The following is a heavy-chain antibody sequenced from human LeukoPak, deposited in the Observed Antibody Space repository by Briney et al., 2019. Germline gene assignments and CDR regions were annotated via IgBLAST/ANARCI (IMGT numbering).Heavy chain of an antibody. CDR1: GYTFTSYD. D-gene: IGHD6-13*01. J-gene: IGHJ4*02. V-gene: IGHV1-8*01. CDR3: ARGRSIAAAVPGY. Sequence: ASVKVSCKASGYTFTSYDINWVRQATGQGVEWMGWMNPNSGNTGYAQKFQGRVTITRNTSISTAYMELSSLRSEDTAVYYCARGRSIAAAVPGYWGQGTLVTVSS. CDR2: MNPNSGNT.